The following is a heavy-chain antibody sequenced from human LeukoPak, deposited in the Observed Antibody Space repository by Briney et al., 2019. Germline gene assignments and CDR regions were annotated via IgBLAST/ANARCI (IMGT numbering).Heavy chain of an antibody. CDR1: GFTFSSYA. D-gene: IGHD2/OR15-2a*01. Sequence: GGSLRLSCAASGFTFSSYAMSWVRQAPGKGLEWVSAISGSGGSTYYADSAKGRFTISRDNSKNTLYLQMNSLRAEDTAVYYCAAQRDFLQDYWGQGTLVTVSS. V-gene: IGHV3-23*01. CDR2: ISGSGGST. J-gene: IGHJ4*02. CDR3: AAQRDFLQDY.